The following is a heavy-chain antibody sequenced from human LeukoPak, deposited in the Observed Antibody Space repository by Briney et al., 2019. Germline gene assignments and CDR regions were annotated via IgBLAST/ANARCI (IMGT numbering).Heavy chain of an antibody. CDR1: GGSISSGGYY. CDR3: ARGYGDYEGYWYFDL. CDR2: IYYSGST. J-gene: IGHJ2*01. V-gene: IGHV4-31*03. D-gene: IGHD4-17*01. Sequence: SETLSLTCTVSGGSISSGGYYWSWICQHPGKGLEWIGYIYYSGSTYYNPSLKSRVTISVDTSKNQFSLKLSSVTAADTAVYYCARGYGDYEGYWYFDLWGRGTLVTVTS.